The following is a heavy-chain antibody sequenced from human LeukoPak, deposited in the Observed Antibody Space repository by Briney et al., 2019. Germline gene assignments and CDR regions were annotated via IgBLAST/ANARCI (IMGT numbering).Heavy chain of an antibody. D-gene: IGHD3-10*01. CDR2: IYHSGST. CDR1: GYSISSGYY. Sequence: PSETLSLTCAVSGYSISSGYYWGWLRQPPGEGLEWTGSIYHSGSTYYNPSLKSRVTTSVDTSKNQFSLKLSSVTAADTAVYYCARQVYYGGYYYYYMDVWGKGTTVTVSS. J-gene: IGHJ6*03. CDR3: ARQVYYGGYYYYYMDV. V-gene: IGHV4-38-2*01.